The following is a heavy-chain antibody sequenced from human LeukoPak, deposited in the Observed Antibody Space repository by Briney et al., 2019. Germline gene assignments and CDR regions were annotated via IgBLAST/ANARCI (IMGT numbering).Heavy chain of an antibody. Sequence: GRSLRLSCAVSGFTFSSYAMHWVRQAPGKGLEWVAVISYDGSNKYYADSVKGRFTISRDNSKNTLYLQMNSLRAEDTAVYYCASGSYSTADYWGQGTLVTVSS. D-gene: IGHD1-26*01. CDR2: ISYDGSNK. CDR3: ASGSYSTADY. CDR1: GFTFSSYA. J-gene: IGHJ4*02. V-gene: IGHV3-30-3*01.